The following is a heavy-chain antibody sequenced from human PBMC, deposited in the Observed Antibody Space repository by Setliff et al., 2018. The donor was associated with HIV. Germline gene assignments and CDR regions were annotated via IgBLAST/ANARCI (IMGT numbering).Heavy chain of an antibody. V-gene: IGHV4-31*03. Sequence: SQTLSLTCTVSGDSINTDGLYWTWIRQHPATGLEWIGYIHYNGITYYNPSLESRVSISVDLSKNQFSLKLNSVTVADTAVYYCARTKGGSKHGSFWDSWGRGILVTVSS. CDR3: ARTKGGSKHGSFWDS. CDR1: GDSINTDGLY. CDR2: IHYNGIT. J-gene: IGHJ5*02. D-gene: IGHD3-10*01.